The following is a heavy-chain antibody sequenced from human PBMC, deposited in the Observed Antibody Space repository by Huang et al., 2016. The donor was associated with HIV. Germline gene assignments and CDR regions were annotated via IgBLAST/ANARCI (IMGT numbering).Heavy chain of an antibody. CDR1: GVSTRPYF. CDR2: MHKSGDT. V-gene: IGHV4-4*07. J-gene: IGHJ3*02. Sequence: QVHLQESGPGLVKPSETLSLICTVSGVSTRPYFWSWVRQPAGKGPECIARMHKSGDTKSNPSLRSRVTMSVDTSKNQLSLRLTSGTAADTAVYYCAREDRNAFDIWGQGIMVIVSS. CDR3: AREDRNAFDI.